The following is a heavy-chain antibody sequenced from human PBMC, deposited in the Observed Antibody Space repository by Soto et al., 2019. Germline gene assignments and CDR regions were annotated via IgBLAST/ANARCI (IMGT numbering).Heavy chain of an antibody. CDR2: INTDGSGT. Sequence: EVQLVESGGGLVQPGGSLRLSCAASGFPFSSYWMHWVRQAPGKGLVWVSRINTDGSGTAYADSVRGRFTISRDNAKNTLYLHMNSLRAEDTGVYYCSTVHSSGSASLDYWGQGTLVTFSS. J-gene: IGHJ4*02. D-gene: IGHD6-19*01. CDR3: STVHSSGSASLDY. CDR1: GFPFSSYW. V-gene: IGHV3-74*01.